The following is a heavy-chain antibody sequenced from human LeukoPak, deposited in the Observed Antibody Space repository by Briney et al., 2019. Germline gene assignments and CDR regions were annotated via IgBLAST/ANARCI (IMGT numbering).Heavy chain of an antibody. Sequence: GASVKVSCKASGYTFTGYYMHWVRQAPGQGLEWMGWINPNSGGTNYAQKFQGRVTMTRDTSISTAYMELSRLRSDDTAVYYCARAVTYYYDSSGSEKDCWGQGTLVTVSS. J-gene: IGHJ4*02. V-gene: IGHV1-2*02. CDR1: GYTFTGYY. CDR2: INPNSGGT. D-gene: IGHD3-22*01. CDR3: ARAVTYYYDSSGSEKDC.